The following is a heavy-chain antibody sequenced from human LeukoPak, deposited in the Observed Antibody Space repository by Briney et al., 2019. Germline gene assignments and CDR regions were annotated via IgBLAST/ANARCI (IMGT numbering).Heavy chain of an antibody. V-gene: IGHV1-2*02. CDR2: INPNSGGT. Sequence: GASVKVSCKTSGYTFSGYYIHWVRQAPGQGLEWMGWINPNSGGTHYAQNFQGRVTMTRDTSITTAFMDLSRLRSDDTAVYYCARSPDILTGENFDYWGQGTLVTVSS. D-gene: IGHD3-9*01. J-gene: IGHJ4*02. CDR1: GYTFSGYY. CDR3: ARSPDILTGENFDY.